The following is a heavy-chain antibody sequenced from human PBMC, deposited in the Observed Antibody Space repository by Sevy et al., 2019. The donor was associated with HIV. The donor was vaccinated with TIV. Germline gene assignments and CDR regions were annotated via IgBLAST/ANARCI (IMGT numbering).Heavy chain of an antibody. D-gene: IGHD2-2*01. CDR2: IYYSGST. CDR1: GGSISSSSYY. J-gene: IGHJ4*02. Sequence: SETLSLTCTVSGGSISSSSYYWGWIRQPPGKGLEWIGSIYYSGSTYYNPSLKSRVTISVDTSKNQFSLKLSSVTAADTAVYYCARLGYIVVVPAARGPPVGYFHYWGQGTLVTVSS. V-gene: IGHV4-39*01. CDR3: ARLGYIVVVPAARGPPVGYFHY.